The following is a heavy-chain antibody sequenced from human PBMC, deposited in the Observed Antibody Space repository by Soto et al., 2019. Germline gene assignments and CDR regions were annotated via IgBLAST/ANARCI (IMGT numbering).Heavy chain of an antibody. CDR3: ARDGPKLRFLEWLSLDY. CDR2: ISSSSSYT. D-gene: IGHD3-3*01. CDR1: GFTFSDYY. V-gene: IGHV3-11*06. J-gene: IGHJ4*02. Sequence: GGSLRLSCAASGFTFSDYYMSWIRQAPGKGLEWVSYISSSSSYTNYADSVKGRFTISRDNAKNSLYLQMNSLRAEDTAVYYCARDGPKLRFLEWLSLDYWGQGTLVTSPQ.